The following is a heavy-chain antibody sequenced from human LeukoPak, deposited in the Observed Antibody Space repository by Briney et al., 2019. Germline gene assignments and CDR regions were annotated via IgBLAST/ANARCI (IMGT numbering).Heavy chain of an antibody. CDR2: IYHSGST. CDR1: GYSISSGHY. J-gene: IGHJ4*02. Sequence: SETLSLTCTVSGYSISSGHYWGWIRQPPGKGLEWIGSIYHSGSTYYNPSLKSRVTISLDTSKNQFSLKLISVTAADTAVYYCARGVGSGYTDYWGQGALVTVSS. CDR3: ARGVGSGYTDY. D-gene: IGHD3-22*01. V-gene: IGHV4-38-2*02.